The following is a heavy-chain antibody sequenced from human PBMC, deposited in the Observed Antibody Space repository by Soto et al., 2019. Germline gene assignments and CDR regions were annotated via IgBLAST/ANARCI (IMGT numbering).Heavy chain of an antibody. CDR3: ARERQLTSTRGDFDY. V-gene: IGHV3-33*01. J-gene: IGHJ4*02. CDR1: GFTFSHYR. D-gene: IGHD3-10*01. Sequence: GGSLRLSCAASGFTFSHYRMHWVRQAPGKGLEWLAIIYYDGNNEYYADSVRGRFTISRDNSKNMLWLQMSNLRAEDAAVYYCARERQLTSTRGDFDYWGQGSLVTVSS. CDR2: IYYDGNNE.